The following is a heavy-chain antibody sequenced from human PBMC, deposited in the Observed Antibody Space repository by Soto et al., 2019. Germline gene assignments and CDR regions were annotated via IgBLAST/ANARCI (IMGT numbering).Heavy chain of an antibody. CDR3: ARDLAVGLVDY. CDR2: ISAYNGNT. Sequence: QVQLVQSGAEVKKPGASVKVSCKASGYTFTSYGISWVRQAPGQGLEWMGWISAYNGNTKYAQKLQGRVTMTTDTSKSTAYMEVRSLSSDDTAVYYCARDLAVGLVDYWGQGTLVTVSS. CDR1: GYTFTSYG. V-gene: IGHV1-18*01. J-gene: IGHJ4*02. D-gene: IGHD6-19*01.